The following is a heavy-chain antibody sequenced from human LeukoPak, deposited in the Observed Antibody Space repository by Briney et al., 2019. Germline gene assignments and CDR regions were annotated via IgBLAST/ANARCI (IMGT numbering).Heavy chain of an antibody. J-gene: IGHJ1*01. V-gene: IGHV4-59*01. CDR1: GGSFSGYY. D-gene: IGHD4-17*01. CDR2: IYYSGST. CDR3: ARDPYGEILYFQH. Sequence: SETLSLTCAVYGGSFSGYYWSWIRQPPGKGLEWIGYIYYSGSTNYNPSLKSRVTISVDTSKNQFSLKLSSVTAADTAVYYCARDPYGEILYFQHGGQGTLGTVSS.